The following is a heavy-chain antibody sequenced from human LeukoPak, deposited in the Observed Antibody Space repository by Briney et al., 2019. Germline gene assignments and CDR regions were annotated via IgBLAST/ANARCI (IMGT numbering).Heavy chain of an antibody. D-gene: IGHD3-22*01. CDR3: ARSSGYYLGDAFDI. V-gene: IGHV4-4*02. J-gene: IGHJ3*02. CDR2: IYHSGST. CDR1: GGSISISNW. Sequence: PSETLSLTCAVSGGSISISNWWSWVRQPPGKGLEWIGEIYHSGSTNYNPSLKSRVTISVDKSKNQFSLKLSSVTAADTAVYYCARSSGYYLGDAFDIWGQGTMVTVSS.